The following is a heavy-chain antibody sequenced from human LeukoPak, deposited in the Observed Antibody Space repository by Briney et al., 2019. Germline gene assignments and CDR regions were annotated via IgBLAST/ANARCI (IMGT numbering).Heavy chain of an antibody. Sequence: PGGSLRLSCAASGFTFSGSAMHWVRQASGKGLEWVGRIRSKANSYATAYAASVKGRFTISRDDSKNTAYLQMNSLKTEDTAVYYCTRHGGEMATIYDWFDPWGQGTLVTVSS. CDR2: IRSKANSYAT. CDR3: TRHGGEMATIYDWFDP. D-gene: IGHD5-24*01. V-gene: IGHV3-73*01. J-gene: IGHJ5*02. CDR1: GFTFSGSA.